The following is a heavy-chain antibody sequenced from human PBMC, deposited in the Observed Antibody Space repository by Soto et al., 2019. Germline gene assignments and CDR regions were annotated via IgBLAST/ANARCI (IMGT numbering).Heavy chain of an antibody. J-gene: IGHJ6*03. CDR2: IYYSGST. CDR1: GGSISSGGYY. V-gene: IGHV4-31*03. CDR3: ARVIMRYCSGGSCYGHYMDV. D-gene: IGHD2-15*01. Sequence: PSETLSLTCTVSGGSISSGGYYWSWIRQHPGKGLEWIGYIYYSGSTYYNPSLKSRVTISVDTSKNQFSLKLSSVTAADTAVYYCARVIMRYCSGGSCYGHYMDVWGKGTTVTVSS.